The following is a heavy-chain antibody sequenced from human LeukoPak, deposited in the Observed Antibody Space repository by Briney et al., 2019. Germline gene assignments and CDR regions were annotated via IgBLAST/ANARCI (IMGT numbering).Heavy chain of an antibody. J-gene: IGHJ4*02. CDR3: ARVTGVGRFDY. D-gene: IGHD3-16*01. CDR1: GFIFNEFG. Sequence: PGGSLRLSCAASGFIFNEFGLSWVRQVPGQGLEWVSHVNWNGGRRNYADSVKGRFTISRDNAMNSLYLHMNSLSAEDTAFYHCARVTGVGRFDYWGQGTLVTVSS. CDR2: VNWNGGRR. V-gene: IGHV3-20*01.